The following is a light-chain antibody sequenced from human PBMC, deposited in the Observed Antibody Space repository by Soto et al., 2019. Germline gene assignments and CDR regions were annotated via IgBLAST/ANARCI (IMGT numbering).Light chain of an antibody. V-gene: IGKV1-33*01. Sequence: DIPATQSPSSVSASVGDRVTITGLASQEISNYLNWYQQKPGKAPKLLIYDASNLETGVPSRFSGSGSGTEFTFTISSLQPEDIATYYCQQYDNLPLTFGGGTKVDI. J-gene: IGKJ4*01. CDR1: QEISNY. CDR2: DAS. CDR3: QQYDNLPLT.